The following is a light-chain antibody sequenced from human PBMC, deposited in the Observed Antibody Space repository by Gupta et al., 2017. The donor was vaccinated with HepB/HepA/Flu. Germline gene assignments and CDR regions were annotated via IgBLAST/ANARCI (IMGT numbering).Light chain of an antibody. CDR2: DVS. Sequence: GCRRHTNNISCTGTSSDVGGYNYVSWYQQHPGKAPKLMIYDVSNRHSGVSTRFSGTQYGNKASLTCSVLKPEVVGAPHSCSHASSRPCYVFGTGTKLTVL. CDR3: CSHASSRPCYV. V-gene: IGLV2-14*04. CDR1: SSDVGGYNY. J-gene: IGLJ1*01.